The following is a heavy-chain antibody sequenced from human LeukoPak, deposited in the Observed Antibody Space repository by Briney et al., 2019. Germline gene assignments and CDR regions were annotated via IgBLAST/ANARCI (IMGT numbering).Heavy chain of an antibody. Sequence: PSQTLSLTCTVSGGSISSGGYYWSWIRQHPGKGLEWIGYIYYSGSTYYNPSLKSRVTISVDTSKNQFSLKLSSVTAADTAVYYCARAVVVEGFFDPWGQGTLVTVSS. V-gene: IGHV4-31*03. CDR2: IYYSGST. CDR3: ARAVVVEGFFDP. J-gene: IGHJ5*02. D-gene: IGHD2-15*01. CDR1: GGSISSGGYY.